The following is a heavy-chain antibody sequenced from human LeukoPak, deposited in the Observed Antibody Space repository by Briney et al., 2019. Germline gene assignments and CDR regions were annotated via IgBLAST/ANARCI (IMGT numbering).Heavy chain of an antibody. CDR2: INHSGST. D-gene: IGHD2-2*01. CDR3: ARHLETRYCSNTSCYRVYFDY. Sequence: SETLSLTCAVYGGSFSGYYWSWIRQPPGKGLEWIGEINHSGSTNYNPSLKSRVTISVDTSKNQFSLKLSSVTAADTAVYYCARHLETRYCSNTSCYRVYFDYWGQGTLVTVSS. CDR1: GGSFSGYY. V-gene: IGHV4-34*01. J-gene: IGHJ4*02.